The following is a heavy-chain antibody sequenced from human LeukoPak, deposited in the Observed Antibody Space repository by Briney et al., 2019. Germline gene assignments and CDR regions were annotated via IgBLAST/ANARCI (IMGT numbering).Heavy chain of an antibody. Sequence: PGGSLRLSCAASGFTFSSYSMNWVRQAPGKGLEWVSYISSSSTTIYYADSVKGRFTISRDNAKNSLYPQMNSLRDEDTAVYYCTRGPGYCSGGRCYYGMDVWGQGTTVTVSS. CDR2: ISSSSTTI. V-gene: IGHV3-48*02. J-gene: IGHJ6*02. D-gene: IGHD2-15*01. CDR1: GFTFSSYS. CDR3: TRGPGYCSGGRCYYGMDV.